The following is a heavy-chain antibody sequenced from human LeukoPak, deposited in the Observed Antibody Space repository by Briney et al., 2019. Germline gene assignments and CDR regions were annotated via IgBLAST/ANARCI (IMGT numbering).Heavy chain of an antibody. J-gene: IGHJ1*01. V-gene: IGHV3-23*01. Sequence: PGGALRLSCAASGCTFSSYAMSWVRQAPGKGLEWVSAISGSGGSTYYADSVKGRFTISRDNSKNTLYLQMNSLRAEDTAVYYCAKDDRDIVVVVAATVEYFQHWGQGTLVTVSS. CDR1: GCTFSSYA. CDR3: AKDDRDIVVVVAATVEYFQH. D-gene: IGHD2-15*01. CDR2: ISGSGGST.